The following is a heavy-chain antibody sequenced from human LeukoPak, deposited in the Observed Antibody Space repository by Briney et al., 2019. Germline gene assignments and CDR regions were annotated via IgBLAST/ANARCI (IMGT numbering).Heavy chain of an antibody. V-gene: IGHV4-39*01. J-gene: IGHJ4*02. CDR1: GGSISSSSYY. CDR2: IYYSGST. D-gene: IGHD2-2*01. CDR3: ARRVVPAASVDY. Sequence: SETLSLTCTVSGGSISSSSYYWGWIRQPPGKGLEWIGSIYYSGSTYYNPSLESRVTISVDTSKNQFSLKLSSVTAADTAVYYCARRVVPAASVDYWGQGTLVTVSS.